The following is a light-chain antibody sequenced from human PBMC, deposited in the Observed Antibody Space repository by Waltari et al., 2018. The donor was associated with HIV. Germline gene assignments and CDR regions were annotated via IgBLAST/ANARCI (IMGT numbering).Light chain of an antibody. CDR1: RSNIGSNT. J-gene: IGLJ3*02. CDR3: SSWDDRLNGQGV. CDR2: NDN. V-gene: IGLV1-44*01. Sequence: QSVLTQPPSASGTPGQRVTISCSGTRSNIGSNTVNWYQLLPGTAPKLLIYNDNELHSGLPGGFSGSRSGASASLAISGLQPEDEADYYCSSWDDRLNGQGVFGGGTKLTVL.